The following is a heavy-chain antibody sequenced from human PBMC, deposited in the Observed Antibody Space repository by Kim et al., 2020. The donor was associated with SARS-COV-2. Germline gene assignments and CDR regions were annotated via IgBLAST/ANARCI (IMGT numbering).Heavy chain of an antibody. Sequence: SETLSLTCAVYGGSFSGYYWSWIRQPPGKGLEWIGEINHSGSTNYNPSLKSRVTISVDTSKNQFSLKLSSVTAADTAVYYCARGGPLWFRVLRVLQHDYWGQGTLVTVSS. CDR3: ARGGPLWFRVLRVLQHDY. J-gene: IGHJ4*02. V-gene: IGHV4-34*01. D-gene: IGHD3-10*01. CDR2: INHSGST. CDR1: GGSFSGYY.